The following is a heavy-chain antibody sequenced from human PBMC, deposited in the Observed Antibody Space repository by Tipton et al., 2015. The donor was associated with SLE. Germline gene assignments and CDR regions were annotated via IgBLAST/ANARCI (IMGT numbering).Heavy chain of an antibody. J-gene: IGHJ4*02. Sequence: TLSLTCTVSGYSISSGYYWGWIRQPPGKGLEWIGEINHSGSTNYNPSLKSRVTISVDTSKNQFSLKLSSVTAADTAVYYCARGGTSPGGTSCYFDYWGQGTLVTVSS. V-gene: IGHV4-38-2*02. CDR1: GYSISSGYY. CDR3: ARGGTSPGGTSCYFDY. D-gene: IGHD2-2*01. CDR2: INHSGST.